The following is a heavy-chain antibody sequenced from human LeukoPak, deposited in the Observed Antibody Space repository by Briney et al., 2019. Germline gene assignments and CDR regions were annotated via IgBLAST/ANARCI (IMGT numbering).Heavy chain of an antibody. CDR2: INHSGST. CDR3: ARGRYCSSTSCYLYYGMDV. CDR1: GGSFSGYY. V-gene: IGHV4-34*01. D-gene: IGHD2-2*01. J-gene: IGHJ6*04. Sequence: SETLSLTCAVYGGSFSGYYWSWIRQPPGKGLEWIGEINHSGSTNYNPSLKSRVTISADTSKNQFSLKLSSVTAADTAVYYCARGRYCSSTSCYLYYGMDVWGKGTTVTVSS.